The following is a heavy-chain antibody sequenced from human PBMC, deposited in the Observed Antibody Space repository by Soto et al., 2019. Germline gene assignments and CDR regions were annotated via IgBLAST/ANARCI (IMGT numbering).Heavy chain of an antibody. D-gene: IGHD5-18*01. CDR1: GGSISSDGYY. Sequence: QVQLQESGPGLVKPSQTLSLTCSVSGGSISSDGYYWSWIRQNPGKGLEWIGYIYYSGSTYYNPSLNSRRSRSVDTSKNQFSRKLSSVTVADTAVYYCARDLRGYGTVDYWGQGTLVTVSS. J-gene: IGHJ4*02. CDR2: IYYSGST. V-gene: IGHV4-31*03. CDR3: ARDLRGYGTVDY.